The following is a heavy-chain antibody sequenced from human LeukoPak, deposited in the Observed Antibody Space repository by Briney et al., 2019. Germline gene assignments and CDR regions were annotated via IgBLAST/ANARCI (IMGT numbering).Heavy chain of an antibody. J-gene: IGHJ6*03. V-gene: IGHV3-53*01. CDR2: IYSGGST. Sequence: QPGGSLRLSCAASGFTVSSNYMSWVRQAPGKGLEWVSVIYSGGSTYYADSVKGRFTISRDNSKNTLYLQMNSLRAVDTAVYYCARDIRVTTGCYMDVWGKGTTVTVSS. CDR1: GFTVSSNY. D-gene: IGHD4-17*01. CDR3: ARDIRVTTGCYMDV.